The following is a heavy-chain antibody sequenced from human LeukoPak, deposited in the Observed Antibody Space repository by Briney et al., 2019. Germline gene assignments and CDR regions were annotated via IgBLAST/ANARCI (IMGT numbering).Heavy chain of an antibody. Sequence: SETLSLTCTVSGGSISSYYWSWIRQPPGKGLEWIGYIYYSGSTNYNPSLKSRVTISVDTSKNQFSLNLSSATAADTAVYYCARTPAVAGSYNWFDPWGQGTLVTVSS. V-gene: IGHV4-59*08. J-gene: IGHJ5*02. CDR3: ARTPAVAGSYNWFDP. CDR2: IYYSGST. D-gene: IGHD6-19*01. CDR1: GGSISSYY.